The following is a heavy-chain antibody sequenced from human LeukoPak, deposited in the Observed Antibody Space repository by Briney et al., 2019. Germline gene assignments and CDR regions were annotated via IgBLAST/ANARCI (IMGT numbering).Heavy chain of an antibody. V-gene: IGHV3-30*03. D-gene: IGHD1-20*01. CDR1: GFTFSSDG. J-gene: IGHJ4*02. Sequence: GGSLRLSCAASGFTFSSDGMHWVRQAPGKGLEWVAIISYDENSKSYADSVKGRFTISRDNSKNTLYLQMNSLRAEDTAVYYCARVITGTTWADYWGQGTLVTVSS. CDR2: ISYDENSK. CDR3: ARVITGTTWADY.